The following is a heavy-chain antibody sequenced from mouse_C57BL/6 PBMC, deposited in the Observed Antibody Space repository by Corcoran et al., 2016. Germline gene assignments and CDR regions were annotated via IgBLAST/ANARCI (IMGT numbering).Heavy chain of an antibody. J-gene: IGHJ3*01. CDR3: ARDHYDYPFAY. CDR1: GYTFTDYY. CDR2: INPNNGGT. Sequence: EVQLQQSGPELVKPGASVKISCKASGYTFTDYYMNWVKQSHGKSLEWIGDINPNNGGTSYNQKFKGKATLTVDKSSSTAYMELRSLTSEDSAVYYCARDHYDYPFAYWGQGTLVTVS. V-gene: IGHV1-26*01. D-gene: IGHD2-4*01.